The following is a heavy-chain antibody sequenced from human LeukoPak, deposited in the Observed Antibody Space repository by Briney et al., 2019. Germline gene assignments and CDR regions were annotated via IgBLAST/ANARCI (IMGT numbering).Heavy chain of an antibody. CDR2: IKQDGSER. CDR3: ARPPGGGGPYFDY. D-gene: IGHD2-15*01. V-gene: IGHV3-7*01. Sequence: GGSLRLSCAASGFTFSNYWMSWVRQAPGKGLEWVANIKQDGSERYYVDSVKGRFTISRDNAKNSLYLQMNSLRAEDTAVYYCARPPGGGGPYFDYWGQGTLVTVSS. CDR1: GFTFSNYW. J-gene: IGHJ4*02.